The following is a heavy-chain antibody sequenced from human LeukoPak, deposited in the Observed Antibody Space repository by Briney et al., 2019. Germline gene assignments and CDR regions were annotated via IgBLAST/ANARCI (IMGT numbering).Heavy chain of an antibody. D-gene: IGHD3-22*01. J-gene: IGHJ4*02. CDR3: ARDWGDDSSGYYYVGFDY. CDR1: GGSISSGGYY. CDR2: IYYSGST. V-gene: IGHV4-31*03. Sequence: SQTLSLTCTVSGGSISSGGYYWSWIRQHPGKGLEWIGYIYYSGSTYYNPSLKSRVTISVDTSKNQFSLKLSSVTAADTAVYYCARDWGDDSSGYYYVGFDYWGQGTLVTVSS.